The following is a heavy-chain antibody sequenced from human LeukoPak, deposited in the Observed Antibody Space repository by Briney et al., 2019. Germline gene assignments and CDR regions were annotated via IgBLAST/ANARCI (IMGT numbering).Heavy chain of an antibody. J-gene: IGHJ4*02. Sequence: SETLSLTCTVSGGSISSYYWSWIRQPAGKGLEWIGRIYTSGSTNYNPSLKSRVTMSVDTSKNQFSLKLSSVTAADTAVYYCAREGIYDSSGYRPYYFDYWGQGTLVTVSS. CDR1: GGSISSYY. D-gene: IGHD3-22*01. CDR2: IYTSGST. CDR3: AREGIYDSSGYRPYYFDY. V-gene: IGHV4-4*07.